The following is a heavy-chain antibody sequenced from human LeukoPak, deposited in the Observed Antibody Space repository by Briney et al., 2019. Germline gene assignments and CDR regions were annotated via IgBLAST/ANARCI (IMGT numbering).Heavy chain of an antibody. CDR3: TTVQFARTVSFDF. V-gene: IGHV3-15*01. CDR1: GFTFSHAW. Sequence: GGSLRLSCAASGFTFSHAWMSWVRQAPGKGLEWVGRIRSNTDGGTTDYAAPVEGRFTISRHDSKNTLYLQMNSLKTEDAAVYYCTTVQFARTVSFDFWGQGTLVTVSS. CDR2: IRSNTDGGTT. D-gene: IGHD3-10*01. J-gene: IGHJ4*02.